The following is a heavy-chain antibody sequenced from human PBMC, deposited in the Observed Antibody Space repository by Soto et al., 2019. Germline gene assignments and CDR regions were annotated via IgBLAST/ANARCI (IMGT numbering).Heavy chain of an antibody. D-gene: IGHD6-13*01. CDR3: AHRLPGPSGYDV. J-gene: IGHJ6*02. V-gene: IGHV2-5*01. Sequence: LSLTCTFSGFSLTSGVVGVGWIRQPPGEALEWLALIYWNDEQYYNPSPRNTLTITSDTSKNQVVLTMTNMDPVDTATYYCAHRLPGPSGYDVWGQGTTVTVSS. CDR2: IYWNDEQ. CDR1: GFSLTSGVVG.